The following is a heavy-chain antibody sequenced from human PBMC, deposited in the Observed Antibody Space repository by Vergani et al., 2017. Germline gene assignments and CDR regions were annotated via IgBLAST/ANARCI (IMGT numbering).Heavy chain of an antibody. CDR2: ISKDGTHD. CDR3: AGDGTHIFGSSSDYSPLLYY. V-gene: IGHV3-30*03. D-gene: IGHD3-22*01. J-gene: IGHJ4*02. Sequence: QVSLVESGGGVVQPGRSLTLTCSASGFGFKNFAMHWVRQAPGKGLEWVATISKDGTHDYYEPSVRGRFAVSRDNFKNTMYLQMDRLTTDDTAVYFCAGDGTHIFGSSSDYSPLLYYWGQGILVTVSS. CDR1: GFGFKNFA.